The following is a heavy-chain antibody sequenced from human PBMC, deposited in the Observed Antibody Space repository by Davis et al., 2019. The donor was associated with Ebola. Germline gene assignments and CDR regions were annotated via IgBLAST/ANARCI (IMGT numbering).Heavy chain of an antibody. CDR3: AREVVPAAIGLDAFDI. CDR2: INPNSGGT. D-gene: IGHD2-2*01. CDR1: GYTFTSYY. V-gene: IGHV1-2*02. J-gene: IGHJ3*02. Sequence: ASVKVSCKASGYTFTSYYMHWARQAPGQGLEWMGWINPNSGGTNYAQKFQGRVTMTRDTSISTAYMELSRLRSDDTAVYYCAREVVPAAIGLDAFDIWGQGTMVTVSS.